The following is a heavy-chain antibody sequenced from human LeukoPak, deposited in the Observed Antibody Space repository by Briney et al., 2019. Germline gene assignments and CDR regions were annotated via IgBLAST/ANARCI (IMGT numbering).Heavy chain of an antibody. V-gene: IGHV4-28*05. CDR1: GYSIRSHHW. D-gene: IGHD3-22*01. CDR3: ARTDSSGYDAFDV. CDR2: IYFSGSV. Sequence: SETLSLTCTVSGYSIRSHHWWGWIRQPPGKGLGWIGYIYFSGSVLDNPSLKSRVTLSVDKSKSQFSLRMTSVTAVDTAVYYCARTDSSGYDAFDVWGQGTMVTVSS. J-gene: IGHJ3*01.